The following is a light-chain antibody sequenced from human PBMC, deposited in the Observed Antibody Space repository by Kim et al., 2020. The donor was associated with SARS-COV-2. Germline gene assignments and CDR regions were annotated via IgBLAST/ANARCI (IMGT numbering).Light chain of an antibody. Sequence: ATINCKSSQSVLYSSNNKNYLAWYQQKPGQPPKLLIYGASTRESGVPDRFSGGGSGTDFTLTISSLQAEDVAVYYCQQYYSTPITFGQGTRLEIK. J-gene: IGKJ5*01. CDR2: GAS. CDR1: QSVLYSSNNKNY. CDR3: QQYYSTPIT. V-gene: IGKV4-1*01.